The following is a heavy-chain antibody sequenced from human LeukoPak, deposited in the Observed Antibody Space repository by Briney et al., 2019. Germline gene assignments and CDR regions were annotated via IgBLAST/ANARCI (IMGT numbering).Heavy chain of an antibody. Sequence: PSETLSLTCTVSGGSISSYYWSWIRQPAGKGLEWIGRIYTSGSTNYNPSLKSRVTISVDTSKNQFSLKLSSVTAADTAVYYCARGPNSSSWYWGYFYYGMDVWGQGTTVTVSS. CDR3: ARGPNSSSWYWGYFYYGMDV. CDR1: GGSISSYY. V-gene: IGHV4-4*07. J-gene: IGHJ6*02. CDR2: IYTSGST. D-gene: IGHD6-13*01.